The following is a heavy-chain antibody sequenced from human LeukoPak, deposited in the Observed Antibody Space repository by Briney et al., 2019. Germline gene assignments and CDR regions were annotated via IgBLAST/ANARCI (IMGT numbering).Heavy chain of an antibody. Sequence: GGSLRLSCAASGFTFSSYWMSWVRQAPVEGLEWVANIKQDGSEKFYVDSVEGRFTISRDNAKNSLFLQMNSLTAEDTAVYYCAREDYGEPFDFWGQGTLVTVSS. J-gene: IGHJ5*01. V-gene: IGHV3-7*01. D-gene: IGHD4-17*01. CDR1: GFTFSSYW. CDR2: IKQDGSEK. CDR3: AREDYGEPFDF.